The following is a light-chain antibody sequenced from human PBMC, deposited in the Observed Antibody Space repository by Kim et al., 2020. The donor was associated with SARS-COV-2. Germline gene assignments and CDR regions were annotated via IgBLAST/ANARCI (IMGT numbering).Light chain of an antibody. CDR3: QSYDSSLSVVV. CDR1: SSNIGPTYD. V-gene: IGLV1-40*01. CDR2: GNN. Sequence: QSVLTQPPSVSGAPGQRVTISCTGSSSNIGPTYDIHWYQHLPGTAPKLLIYGNNNRPSGVPDRFSGSKSGTSASLAITGLQAEDEADYYCQSYDSSLSVVVFGGGTQLTVL. J-gene: IGLJ2*01.